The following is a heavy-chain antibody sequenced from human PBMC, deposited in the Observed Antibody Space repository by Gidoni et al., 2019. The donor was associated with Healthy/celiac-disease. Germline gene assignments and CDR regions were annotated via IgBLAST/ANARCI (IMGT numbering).Heavy chain of an antibody. CDR1: GYTVTSYG. J-gene: IGHJ4*02. Sequence: VQLVQAGAEEKKRGAAVKGGCKAAGYTVTSYGLSWVRQAPGQGLEWMGWISAYNGNTNYAQNLQGRVTMTTDTSTSTAYMELRSLRSDDTAVYYCAVGLGYNWNDIDYWGQGTLVTVSS. D-gene: IGHD1-20*01. CDR3: AVGLGYNWNDIDY. V-gene: IGHV1-18*01. CDR2: ISAYNGNT.